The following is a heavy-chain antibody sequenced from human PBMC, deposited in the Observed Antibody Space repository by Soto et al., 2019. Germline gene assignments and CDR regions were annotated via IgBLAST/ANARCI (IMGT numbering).Heavy chain of an antibody. V-gene: IGHV4-61*09. CDR1: GTSISSSSYN. J-gene: IGHJ4*02. Sequence: SETLSLTCTVSGTSISSSSYNWCWIRQPAGKGLEWIGHIYTNENTNYNPPLKSRVTMPVDPSKNQFSLKLRSVPAADTAVYYFAREHPPAYCSAGRDYYPLDSWGQGTLVTVSS. CDR2: IYTNENT. D-gene: IGHD3-22*01. CDR3: AREHPPAYCSAGRDYYPLDS.